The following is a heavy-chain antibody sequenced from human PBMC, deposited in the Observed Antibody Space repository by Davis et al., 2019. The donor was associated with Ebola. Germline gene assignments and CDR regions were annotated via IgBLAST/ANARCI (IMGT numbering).Heavy chain of an antibody. V-gene: IGHV3-30-3*01. CDR1: EFTFNKYA. D-gene: IGHD3-10*01. Sequence: GGSLRLSCAASEFTFNKYAMHWVRQAPGKGLEWVAIISYDGSTEYYADSVKGRFTISRDNSKNTLYLQMNSLRAEDTAVYYCARDLSSASLFDYWGQGTLVTVSS. CDR3: ARDLSSASLFDY. CDR2: ISYDGSTE. J-gene: IGHJ4*02.